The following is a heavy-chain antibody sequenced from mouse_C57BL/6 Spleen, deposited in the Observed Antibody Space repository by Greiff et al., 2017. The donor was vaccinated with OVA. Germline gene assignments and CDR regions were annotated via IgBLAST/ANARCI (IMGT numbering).Heavy chain of an antibody. Sequence: QVQLKQSGAELVKPGASVKISCKASGYAFSSYWMNWVKQRPGKGLEWIGQIYPGDGDTNYNGQFKGKATLTADKSSRTAYMQLSSLTAEDSAVYFCARWDYGSSYDTYYDMDYWGQGTSVTVSS. D-gene: IGHD1-1*01. CDR2: IYPGDGDT. V-gene: IGHV1-80*01. CDR1: GYAFSSYW. J-gene: IGHJ4*01. CDR3: ARWDYGSSYDTYYDMDY.